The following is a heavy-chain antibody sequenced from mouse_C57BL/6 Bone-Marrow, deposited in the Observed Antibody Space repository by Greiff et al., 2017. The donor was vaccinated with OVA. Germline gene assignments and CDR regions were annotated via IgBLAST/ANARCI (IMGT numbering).Heavy chain of an antibody. V-gene: IGHV1-39*01. Sequence: EVQLQQSGPELVKPGASVKISCKASGYSFTDYNMNWVKQSNGKSLEWIGVINPNYGTTSYNQKFKGKATLTVDQSSSTAYMQLNSLTSEDSAVYDGASWGNYSNYGFAYWGQGTLVTVSA. D-gene: IGHD2-5*01. J-gene: IGHJ3*01. CDR3: ASWGNYSNYGFAY. CDR1: GYSFTDYN. CDR2: INPNYGTT.